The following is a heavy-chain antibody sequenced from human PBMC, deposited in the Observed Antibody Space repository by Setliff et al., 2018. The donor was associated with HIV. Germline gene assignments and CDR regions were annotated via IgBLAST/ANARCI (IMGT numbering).Heavy chain of an antibody. J-gene: IGHJ4*01. V-gene: IGHV4-31*03. CDR2: IDYSGSA. Sequence: SETLSLTCTVSSGSISSGTYYWSWIHQYPGKGLEWIGYIDYSGSAFYNPSLKSRITISRDTSKNQFSLKMNSVTAADTAVYYCAREGKTALVTKYFDYWGHGKLVTVSS. CDR3: AREGKTALVTKYFDY. CDR1: SGSISSGTYY. D-gene: IGHD5-18*01.